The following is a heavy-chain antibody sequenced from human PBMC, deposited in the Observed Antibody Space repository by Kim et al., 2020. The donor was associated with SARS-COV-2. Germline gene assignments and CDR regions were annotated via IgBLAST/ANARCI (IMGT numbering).Heavy chain of an antibody. D-gene: IGHD2-15*01. CDR2: ISGSGGST. J-gene: IGHJ6*02. CDR3: AKVVGTPHLYYYYGMDV. Sequence: GGSLRLSCAASGFTFSSYAMSWVRQAPGKGLEWVSAISGSGGSTYYADSVKGRFTISRDNSKNTLYLQMNSLRAEDTAVYYCAKVVGTPHLYYYYGMDVWGQGTTVTVSS. CDR1: GFTFSSYA. V-gene: IGHV3-23*01.